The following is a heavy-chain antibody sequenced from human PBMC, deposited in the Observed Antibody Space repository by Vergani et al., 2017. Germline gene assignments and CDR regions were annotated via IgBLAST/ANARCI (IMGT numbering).Heavy chain of an antibody. V-gene: IGHV4-4*03. D-gene: IGHD6-19*01. J-gene: IGHJ4*02. CDR1: GGSISSSNW. CDR2: IYPSGIT. CDR3: ARSVAGTLGY. Sequence: QVQLQESGPGLVKPPGTLSLTCAVSGGSISSSNWWNWVRQPPGKGLEWIGEIYPSGITNYNPSLKSRVNISIDKSKNHFSLKLSSATAADTAVYYCARSVAGTLGYWGQGTLVTVSS.